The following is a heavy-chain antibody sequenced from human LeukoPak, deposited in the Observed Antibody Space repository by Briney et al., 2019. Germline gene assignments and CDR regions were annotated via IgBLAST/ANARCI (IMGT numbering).Heavy chain of an antibody. CDR3: ARNPIFDSAFDY. Sequence: SVKVSCKASGGTFSSYAISWVRQAPGQGLEWMGGIIPIFGTANYAQKFQGRVTITTDESTRTAYMELSSLRSEDTAVYYCARNPIFDSAFDYWGQGTLVTVSS. CDR1: GGTFSSYA. CDR2: IIPIFGTA. D-gene: IGHD5/OR15-5a*01. V-gene: IGHV1-69*05. J-gene: IGHJ4*02.